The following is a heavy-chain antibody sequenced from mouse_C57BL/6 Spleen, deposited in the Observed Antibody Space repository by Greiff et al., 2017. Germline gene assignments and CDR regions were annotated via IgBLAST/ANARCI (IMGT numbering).Heavy chain of an antibody. D-gene: IGHD1-1*01. CDR3: ARSSYYYGSPYYFDY. V-gene: IGHV1-55*01. CDR1: GYTFTSYW. CDR2: IYPGSGST. Sequence: QVQLQQSGAELVKPGASVKMSCKASGYTFTSYWITWVKQRPGQGLEWIGDIYPGSGSTNYNEKFKSKATLTVDTSSSTAYMQLSSLTSEDSAVYYCARSSYYYGSPYYFDYWGQGTTLTVSS. J-gene: IGHJ2*01.